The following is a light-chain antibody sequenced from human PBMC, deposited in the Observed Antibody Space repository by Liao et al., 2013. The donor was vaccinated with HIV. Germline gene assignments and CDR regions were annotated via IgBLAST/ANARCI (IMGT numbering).Light chain of an antibody. CDR2: QDS. Sequence: SYELTQPPSVSVSPGQTASIACSGDKLGHKYASWYQQKPGQSPVLVIYQDSQRPSGIPERFSGSNSGDTATLTISGTQAADEADYYCQAWDSGTALXTFGTGTKVTVL. CDR3: QAWDSGTALXT. V-gene: IGLV3-1*01. CDR1: KLGHKY. J-gene: IGLJ1*01.